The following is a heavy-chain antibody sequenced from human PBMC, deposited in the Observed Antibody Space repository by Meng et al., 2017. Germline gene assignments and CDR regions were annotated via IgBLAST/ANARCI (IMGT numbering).Heavy chain of an antibody. J-gene: IGHJ5*02. D-gene: IGHD3-10*01. CDR3: ARGLRITMVRGVKGWFDP. V-gene: IGHV4-34*01. Sequence: VQLQQWGAGLLKPSEPLSLRCAGYGGSFSGYYWSWIRQPPGKGLEWIGEINHSGSTNYNPSLKSRVTISVDTSKNQFSLKLSSVTAADTAVYYCARGLRITMVRGVKGWFDPWGQGTLVTVSS. CDR1: GGSFSGYY. CDR2: INHSGST.